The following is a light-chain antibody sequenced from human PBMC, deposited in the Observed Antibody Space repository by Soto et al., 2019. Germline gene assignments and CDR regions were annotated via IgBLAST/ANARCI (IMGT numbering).Light chain of an antibody. Sequence: IQVTHSVSSLSASEGDRVTITCRASQGISNYLAWYQQKPGKVPKLLIYAASSLQSGVPSRFSGSGSGTDFTLTISSLQPEDFATYYCPLAYNYPWTFAHGTKVDIK. V-gene: IGKV1-6*01. CDR3: PLAYNYPWT. J-gene: IGKJ1*01. CDR1: QGISNY. CDR2: AAS.